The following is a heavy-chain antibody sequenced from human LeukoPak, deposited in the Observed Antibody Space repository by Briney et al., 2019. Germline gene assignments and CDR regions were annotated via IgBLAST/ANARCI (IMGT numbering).Heavy chain of an antibody. CDR3: ARDARRYMYYFDF. V-gene: IGHV1-2*02. Sequence: ASVKVSCKASGYRFSDYYLHWVRQAPGQGLEWMGWINPNSGGTSYAPKFQGRVTMTRDTSISTAFMELSRLRSDDTAIYYCARDARRYMYYFDFWGQGTLVTASS. CDR1: GYRFSDYY. J-gene: IGHJ4*02. CDR2: INPNSGGT. D-gene: IGHD5-24*01.